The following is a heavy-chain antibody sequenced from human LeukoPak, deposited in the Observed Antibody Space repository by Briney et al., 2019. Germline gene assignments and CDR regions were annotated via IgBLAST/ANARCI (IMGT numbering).Heavy chain of an antibody. Sequence: ASVKVSCKASGYTFTSYGISWVRQAPGQGLEWMGWISAYNGNTKYAQTLQGRVTMTTDTSTSTACMELRSLRSDDPSVYYCARVEWHTAMVTGEPDYWGQGTLVTVSS. CDR1: GYTFTSYG. CDR2: ISAYNGNT. J-gene: IGHJ4*02. CDR3: ARVEWHTAMVTGEPDY. D-gene: IGHD5-18*01. V-gene: IGHV1-18*01.